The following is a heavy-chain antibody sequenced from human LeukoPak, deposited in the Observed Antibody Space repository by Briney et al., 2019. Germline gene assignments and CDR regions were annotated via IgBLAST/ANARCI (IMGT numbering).Heavy chain of an antibody. CDR1: GFTFSSYW. Sequence: GGSLRLSCAASGFTFSSYWMSWVRQAPGKGLEWVANIKQDGSEKYYVDSVKGRFTISRDNAKNSLYLQMNSLRAEDTAVYYCARVKDYYGSGSYSDYWGQGTLVTVSS. V-gene: IGHV3-7*01. D-gene: IGHD3-10*01. J-gene: IGHJ4*02. CDR3: ARVKDYYGSGSYSDY. CDR2: IKQDGSEK.